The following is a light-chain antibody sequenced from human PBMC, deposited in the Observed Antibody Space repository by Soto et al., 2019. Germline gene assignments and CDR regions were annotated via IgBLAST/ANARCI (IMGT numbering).Light chain of an antibody. V-gene: IGLV2-8*01. J-gene: IGLJ1*01. CDR3: TSYAGGNNV. Sequence: QSVLTQPPSASGSPGQSVTISCTGTSSDVGGYNYVSWYQQYPGKVPKLMVYEVNKRPSGVPDRFSGSKSGNTASLTVSGLQAEDEAVYYCTSYAGGNNVFGTGTKLTVL. CDR1: SSDVGGYNY. CDR2: EVN.